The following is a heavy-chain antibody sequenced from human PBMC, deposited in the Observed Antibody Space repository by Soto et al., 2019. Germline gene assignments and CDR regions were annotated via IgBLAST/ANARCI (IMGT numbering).Heavy chain of an antibody. Sequence: QDQLVQSGVEVKKPGASVKVSCKASGYSFTNYGITWVRQAPGQGFDWMGWISADNGNTNHSQKLQGRVTMTTDAATSTAYLELRRLRSDDTAVYYCARDRGVAPPVAGNTHYYYYMDVWGKGTTVTVSS. CDR3: ARDRGVAPPVAGNTHYYYYMDV. J-gene: IGHJ6*03. CDR2: ISADNGNT. CDR1: GYSFTNYG. D-gene: IGHD6-19*01. V-gene: IGHV1-18*01.